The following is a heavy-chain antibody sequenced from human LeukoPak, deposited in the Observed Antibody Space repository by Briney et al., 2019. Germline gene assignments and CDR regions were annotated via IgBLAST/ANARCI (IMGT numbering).Heavy chain of an antibody. J-gene: IGHJ3*01. V-gene: IGHV3-23*01. CDR3: AKGRRTFIVVVVDAFDV. CDR1: GFTFSDYY. D-gene: IGHD3-22*01. Sequence: GGSLRLSCAASGFTFSDYYMSWIRQAPGKGLEWVSAISGSGGSTYYADAVEGRFSISRDTSKNTLYLQMNSLRAEDTAVYYCAKGRRTFIVVVVDAFDVWGQGTMVTVSS. CDR2: ISGSGGST.